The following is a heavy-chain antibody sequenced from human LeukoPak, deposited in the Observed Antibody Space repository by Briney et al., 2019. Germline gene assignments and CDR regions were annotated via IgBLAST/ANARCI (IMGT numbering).Heavy chain of an antibody. CDR3: AKSDCGTIGCKLLNY. CDR1: GYTLTELS. D-gene: IGHD2-21*01. CDR2: FDPEDGET. V-gene: IGHV1-24*01. Sequence: ASVKVSCKVSGYTLTELSMHWVRQAPGKGLEWMGGFDPEDGETIYAQKFQGRVTMTEDTSTDTAYMDLSSLRSEDTAVYYCAKSDCGTIGCKLLNYWGQGTLVTVSS. J-gene: IGHJ4*02.